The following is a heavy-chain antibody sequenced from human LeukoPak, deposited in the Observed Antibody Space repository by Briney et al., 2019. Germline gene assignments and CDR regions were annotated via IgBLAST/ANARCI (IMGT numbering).Heavy chain of an antibody. CDR1: GFSVSGYW. J-gene: IGHJ4*02. V-gene: IGHV3-7*01. CDR2: IKQDGSEK. D-gene: IGHD6-13*01. Sequence: GGSLRLSCTVSGFSVSGYWMTWVRQAPGKGLEWVANIKQDGSEKNYVDSVKGRFTISRDNAENSLFLQMNSLRVEDTAVYYCAREWQGGIAAAGTRIEGDYWGQGTLVAVSS. CDR3: AREWQGGIAAAGTRIEGDY.